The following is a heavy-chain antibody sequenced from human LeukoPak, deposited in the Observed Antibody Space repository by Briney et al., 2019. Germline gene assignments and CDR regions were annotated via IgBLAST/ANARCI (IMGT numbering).Heavy chain of an antibody. V-gene: IGHV3-23*01. D-gene: IGHD4-17*01. Sequence: PGGSLRLSRAPSGFTLRSYSMTGVRQAPPRGLEGVSEISNIATINYADSVKGRFTMSRDNSKNTLYLQMNSLRAEDTAVYYCAKNGGRPTENYYMDVWGKGTTVTVSS. CDR2: ISNIATI. J-gene: IGHJ6*03. CDR3: AKNGGRPTENYYMDV. CDR1: GFTLRSYS.